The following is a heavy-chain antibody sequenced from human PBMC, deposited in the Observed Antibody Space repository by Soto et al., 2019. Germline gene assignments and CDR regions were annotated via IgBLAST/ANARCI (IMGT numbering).Heavy chain of an antibody. V-gene: IGHV4-4*07. J-gene: IGHJ2*01. CDR3: ARHFDVDPSLDQYYFDL. D-gene: IGHD3-9*01. CDR2: IYASGST. CDR1: GVSITPYF. Sequence: QVQLQESGPGLVKPSETLSLTCTVSGVSITPYFWSWIRQPAGKAPEWVGHIYASGSTTYNPSLKSRVTMFVSQIQVSLRLTSVTAADTAVYYCARHFDVDPSLDQYYFDLWGRGALVTVSS.